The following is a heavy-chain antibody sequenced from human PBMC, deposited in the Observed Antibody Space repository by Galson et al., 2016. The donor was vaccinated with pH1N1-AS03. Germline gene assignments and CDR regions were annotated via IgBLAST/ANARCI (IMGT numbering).Heavy chain of an antibody. J-gene: IGHJ4*02. CDR1: GFSLTTDDMC. V-gene: IGHV2-70*11. CDR3: ARTRTDHYVSID. CDR2: IDWDDDK. Sequence: PALVKPTQTLTLTCTFSGFSLTTDDMCVSWLRQPPGKALEWLARIDWDDDKYYSASLTTRLTISKDTSKNQVVLTMTNVDPVDTATYYCARTRTDHYVSIDWGQGTQVTVSS. D-gene: IGHD3-10*01.